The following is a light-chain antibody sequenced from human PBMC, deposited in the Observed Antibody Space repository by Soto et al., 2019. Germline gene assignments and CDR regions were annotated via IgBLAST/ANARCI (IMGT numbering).Light chain of an antibody. Sequence: AIQLTQSPSSLSASVGDRVTITCRASQGISSALACYRQKPGKVPKLLIYDASSLESGVPSRFSGSGVGTDFTLTISIRQLEDFALYYCQQLNNYPITFGQGTRLEIK. CDR1: QGISSA. V-gene: IGKV1-13*01. CDR2: DAS. CDR3: QQLNNYPIT. J-gene: IGKJ5*01.